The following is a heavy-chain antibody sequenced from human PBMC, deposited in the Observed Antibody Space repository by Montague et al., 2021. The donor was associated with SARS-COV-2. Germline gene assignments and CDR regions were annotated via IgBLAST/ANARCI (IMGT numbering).Heavy chain of an antibody. J-gene: IGHJ3*02. CDR1: GGSIGSGGYY. CDR2: IYYSGST. Sequence: TLSLTCTVSGGSIGSGGYYWSWIRQHPGKGLEWIGYIYYSGSTYCNPSLRSRVTISLDTSKNQFSLKLSSVTAADTAVYYCAREFNKEYTGAFDIWGQGTMVTVSS. CDR3: AREFNKEYTGAFDI. V-gene: IGHV4-31*03. D-gene: IGHD1-14*01.